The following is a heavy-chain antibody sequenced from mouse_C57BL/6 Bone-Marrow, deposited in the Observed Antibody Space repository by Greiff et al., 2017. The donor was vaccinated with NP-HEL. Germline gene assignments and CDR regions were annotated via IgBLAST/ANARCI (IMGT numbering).Heavy chain of an antibody. J-gene: IGHJ4*01. CDR3: ARRSTVSYYYAMDY. CDR2: IFPGSGST. V-gene: IGHV1-56*01. D-gene: IGHD1-1*01. Sequence: VQLQQSGPELVRPGASVKISCKAPGYTFTSHWMQWVRQRPGQGLEWIGEIFPGSGSTYYNEKFKGKATLTVDTSSSAAYMQLSSLTSEDSAVYFCARRSTVSYYYAMDYWGQGTSVTVSS. CDR1: GYTFTSHW.